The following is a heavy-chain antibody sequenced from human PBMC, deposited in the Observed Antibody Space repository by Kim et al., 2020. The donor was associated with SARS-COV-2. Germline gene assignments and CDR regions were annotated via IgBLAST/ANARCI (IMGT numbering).Heavy chain of an antibody. CDR1: GYTFTSYD. Sequence: ASVKVSCRPSGYTFTSYDINWVRQATGQGLEWMGWMNPSSGNTGYAQKFQGRVTMTRDTSISTAYMDLSSLRSEDSAVYYCATGSSWYRTWGQGTLVTVSS. J-gene: IGHJ4*02. CDR2: MNPSSGNT. V-gene: IGHV1-8*01. CDR3: ATGSSWYRT. D-gene: IGHD6-13*01.